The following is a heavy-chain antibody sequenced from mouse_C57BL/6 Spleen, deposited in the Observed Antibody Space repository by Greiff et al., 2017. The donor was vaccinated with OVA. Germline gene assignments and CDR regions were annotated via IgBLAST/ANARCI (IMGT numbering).Heavy chain of an antibody. D-gene: IGHD2-4*01. J-gene: IGHJ1*03. CDR2: IRSKSSNYAT. V-gene: IGHV10-3*01. CDR3: VRDKDYDWYFDV. Sequence: EVQLVESGGGLVQPKGSLKLSCAASGFTFNTYAMHWVRQAPGKGLEWVARIRSKSSNYATYYADSVKDRFTISRDDSQSMLYLQMNNLKAEDTAMYYCVRDKDYDWYFDVWGTGTTVTVSS. CDR1: GFTFNTYA.